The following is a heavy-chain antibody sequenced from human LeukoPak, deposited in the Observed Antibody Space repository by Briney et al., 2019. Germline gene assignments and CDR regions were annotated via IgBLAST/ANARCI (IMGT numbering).Heavy chain of an antibody. J-gene: IGHJ3*01. Sequence: GESRKISCKASGYNFSNYWIAWVRQMPGKGLEWMGIINPNDCDTRYRPSFQGQVSISADKSINNAYLQWSSLKASDTAMYFCARPNITYYYDSSGYDGFDVWGQGTMVTVSS. D-gene: IGHD3-22*01. CDR2: INPNDCDT. CDR1: GYNFSNYW. CDR3: ARPNITYYYDSSGYDGFDV. V-gene: IGHV5-51*01.